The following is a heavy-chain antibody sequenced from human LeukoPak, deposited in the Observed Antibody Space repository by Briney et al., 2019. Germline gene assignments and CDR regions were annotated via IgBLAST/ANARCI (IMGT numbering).Heavy chain of an antibody. CDR3: AKEPGYSSGRTI. J-gene: IGHJ3*02. D-gene: IGHD6-19*01. CDR2: IIGSGGST. CDR1: GFTFSSYA. V-gene: IGHV3-23*01. Sequence: GGSLRLSCAASGFTFSSYAMSWVRQAPGKGLEWFSAIIGSGGSTYYAYSVKGRFTISRDNSKNTLYLQMNSLRAEDTAVYYCAKEPGYSSGRTIWGQGTMVTVSS.